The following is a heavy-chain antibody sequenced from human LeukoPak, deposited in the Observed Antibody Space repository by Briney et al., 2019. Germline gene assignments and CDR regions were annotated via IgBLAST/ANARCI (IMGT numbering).Heavy chain of an antibody. CDR3: AKAVDIVVVPAANYFDY. J-gene: IGHJ4*02. CDR2: ISGSGGST. V-gene: IGHV3-23*01. D-gene: IGHD2-2*01. CDR1: GFTFSSYA. Sequence: PGGSLRLSCAASGFTFSSYAMSWVRQAPGKGLEWVSAISGSGGSTYYADSVKGRFTISRDNSKNTLYLQMNSPRAEDTAVYYCAKAVDIVVVPAANYFDYWGQGTLVTVSS.